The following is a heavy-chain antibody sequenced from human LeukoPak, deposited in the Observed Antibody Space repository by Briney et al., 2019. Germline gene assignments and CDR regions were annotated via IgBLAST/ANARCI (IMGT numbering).Heavy chain of an antibody. V-gene: IGHV3-43*02. Sequence: PGGSLRLSCAASGFTFDDYAMHWVRQAPGKGPEWVSLISGVGGSTYYADSVKGRFTISRDNSKNTLYLQMNSLRAEDTAVYYCAAKVRQQLTWGQGTLVTVSS. CDR3: AAKVRQQLT. CDR2: ISGVGGST. CDR1: GFTFDDYA. D-gene: IGHD6-13*01. J-gene: IGHJ5*02.